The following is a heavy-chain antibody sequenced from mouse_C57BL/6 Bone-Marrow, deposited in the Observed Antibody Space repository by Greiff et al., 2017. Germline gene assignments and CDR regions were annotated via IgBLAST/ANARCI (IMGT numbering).Heavy chain of an antibody. J-gene: IGHJ2*01. CDR3: ARDYYGNFYFDY. D-gene: IGHD2-1*01. Sequence: VQLQQPGAELVKPGASVKMSCKASGYTFTSYWITWVKQRPGQGLEWIGDIYPGSGSTNYNEKFKGKATLTVDTSSSTAYMQLSSLTSEDSAVYYCARDYYGNFYFDYWGQGTTLTVSS. CDR2: IYPGSGST. CDR1: GYTFTSYW. V-gene: IGHV1-55*01.